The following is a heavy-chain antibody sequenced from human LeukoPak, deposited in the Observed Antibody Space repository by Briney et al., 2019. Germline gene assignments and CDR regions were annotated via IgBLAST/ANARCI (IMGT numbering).Heavy chain of an antibody. CDR3: ARAVRVLTGSRVAFDI. D-gene: IGHD3-9*01. Sequence: EASVKVSCKASGYTFTSFGISWVRQAPGQGLEWMGWISAYNGNTNYAQKLQGRVTITADESTSTAYMELSSLRSEDTAVYYCARAVRVLTGSRVAFDIWGQGTMVTVSS. CDR1: GYTFTSFG. CDR2: ISAYNGNT. V-gene: IGHV1-18*01. J-gene: IGHJ3*02.